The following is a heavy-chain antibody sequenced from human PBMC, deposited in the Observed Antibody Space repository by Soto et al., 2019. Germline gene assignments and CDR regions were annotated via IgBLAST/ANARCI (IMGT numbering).Heavy chain of an antibody. CDR2: ICGSDGST. V-gene: IGHV3-23*01. Sequence: GGSLRLSCAASGFTFSSYAMNWVRQAPGKGLEWVSAICGSDGSTYYADSVKGRFTISRDNSKNTLYLQMSSLRAEDTAVYYCAKCRIPAAIRYYYYGMDVWGQGTTVTVYS. CDR3: AKCRIPAAIRYYYYGMDV. CDR1: GFTFSSYA. D-gene: IGHD2-2*02. J-gene: IGHJ6*02.